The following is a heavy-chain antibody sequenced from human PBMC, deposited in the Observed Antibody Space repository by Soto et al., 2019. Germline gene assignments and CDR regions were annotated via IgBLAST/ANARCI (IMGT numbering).Heavy chain of an antibody. CDR3: ARSYSSGWYPVDY. D-gene: IGHD6-19*01. V-gene: IGHV3-33*01. CDR1: GFTFSSYG. CDR2: KWYDGSNK. J-gene: IGHJ4*02. Sequence: QVQLVESGGGVVQPGRSLRLSCAASGFTFSSYGMHWVRQAPGKGLEWVAVKWYDGSNKYYADSVKGRFTISRDNSKNTLYLQTNSLRAEDTAVYYCARSYSSGWYPVDYWGQGTLVTVSS.